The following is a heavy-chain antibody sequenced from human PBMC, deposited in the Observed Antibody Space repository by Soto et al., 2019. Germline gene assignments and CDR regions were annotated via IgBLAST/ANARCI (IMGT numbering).Heavy chain of an antibody. CDR3: ARGFRWNDVDLDY. V-gene: IGHV3-21*01. CDR1: GFTFNTYS. J-gene: IGHJ4*02. Sequence: GGSLRLSCAASGFTFNTYSMNWVRQAPGKGLEWVSSISSGSSYIYYADSVRGRFTVSRDNARNSLWLQMTSLRAEDTAVYYCARGFRWNDVDLDYWGQGXLVTVHS. CDR2: ISSGSSYI. D-gene: IGHD1-1*01.